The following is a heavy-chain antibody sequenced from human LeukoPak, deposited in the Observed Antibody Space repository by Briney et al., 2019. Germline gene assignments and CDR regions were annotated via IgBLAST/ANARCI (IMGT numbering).Heavy chain of an antibody. CDR1: GGSISSYY. V-gene: IGHV4-4*07. D-gene: IGHD2-15*01. Sequence: PWETLSLTCTVSGGSISSYYWSWVRQPAGKGLEWIGHIYSSGSTNYNPSFKSRVSMSVDTSKNQFSLKLSSVTAADTAVYYCARVMGRYQNWLDPWGQGTLVTVSS. CDR2: IYSSGST. CDR3: ARVMGRYQNWLDP. J-gene: IGHJ5*02.